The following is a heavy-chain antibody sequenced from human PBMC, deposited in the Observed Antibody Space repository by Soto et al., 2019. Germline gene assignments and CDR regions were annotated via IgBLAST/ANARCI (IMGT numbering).Heavy chain of an antibody. V-gene: IGHV4-31*03. CDR3: ASQVTTFGRGHYDDGMDV. Sequence: QVQLQESGPGLVKPSQTLSLTCTVSGGSISSGGYYWSWIRQHPGKGLEWIGYIYYSGSTYYNPSLKSRVTISVDTSKNQFSLKLSSVTAADTAVDYCASQVTTFGRGHYDDGMDVWGQGTTVTVSS. CDR1: GGSISSGGYY. J-gene: IGHJ6*02. D-gene: IGHD3-10*02. CDR2: IYYSGST.